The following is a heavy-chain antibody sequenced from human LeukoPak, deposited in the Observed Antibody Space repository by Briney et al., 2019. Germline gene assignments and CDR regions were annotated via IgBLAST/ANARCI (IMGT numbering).Heavy chain of an antibody. CDR2: INPNSGGT. CDR3: ARDRFSADAFDI. CDR1: GYTFTGYY. Sequence: ASVKVSCKASGYTFTGYYMHWVRQAAGQGHERMGRINPNSGGTNYAQKFQGRVTMTRDTSIGTAYMELSRLRSDDTAVYYCARDRFSADAFDIWGQGTMVTVSS. V-gene: IGHV1-2*06. J-gene: IGHJ3*02. D-gene: IGHD3-3*02.